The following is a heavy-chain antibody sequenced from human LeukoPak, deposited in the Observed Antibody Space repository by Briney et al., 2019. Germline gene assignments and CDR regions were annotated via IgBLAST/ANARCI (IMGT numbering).Heavy chain of an antibody. J-gene: IGHJ4*02. D-gene: IGHD2-15*01. CDR1: GGSISSGGYY. CDR2: IYYSGST. CDR3: ARVGGGYCSGGSCNFDY. V-gene: IGHV4-31*03. Sequence: SETLSLTCTVSGGSISSGGYYWSWIRQHPGKGLEWIGYIYYSGSTYYNPSLKSRVTISVDTSKNQFSLKLSSVTAADTAVYYCARVGGGYCSGGSCNFDYWGQGTLVTVSS.